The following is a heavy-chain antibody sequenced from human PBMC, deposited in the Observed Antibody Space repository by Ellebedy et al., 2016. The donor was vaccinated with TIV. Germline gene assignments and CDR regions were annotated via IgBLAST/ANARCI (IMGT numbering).Heavy chain of an antibody. J-gene: IGHJ5*02. V-gene: IGHV3-23*01. D-gene: IGHD2-2*01. CDR2: ISGSGGST. CDR1: GFTFSSYA. CDR3: AKDSGYPANHELDP. Sequence: GGSLRLXXAASGFTFSSYAMSWVRQAPGKGLEWVSAISGSGGSTYYADSVKGRFTISRDNSKNTLYLQMNSLRAEDTAVYYCAKDSGYPANHELDPWGQGTLVTVSS.